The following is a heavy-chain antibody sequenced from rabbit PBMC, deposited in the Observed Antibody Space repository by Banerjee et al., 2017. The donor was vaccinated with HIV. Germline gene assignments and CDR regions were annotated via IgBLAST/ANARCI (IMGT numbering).Heavy chain of an antibody. CDR2: IYTTSGST. Sequence: QSLEESGGGLVKPGGTLTLTCKASGIDFSNYYYMCWVRQAPGKGLGLIACIYTTSGSTYYASWVNGRFTISSHNAQNTLYLQLNSLTAADTATYFCARALYAGYAGYGYAPYYYGMDLWGPGTLVTVS. V-gene: IGHV1S43*01. CDR1: GIDFSNYYY. D-gene: IGHD6-1*01. CDR3: ARALYAGYAGYGYAPYYYGMDL. J-gene: IGHJ6*01.